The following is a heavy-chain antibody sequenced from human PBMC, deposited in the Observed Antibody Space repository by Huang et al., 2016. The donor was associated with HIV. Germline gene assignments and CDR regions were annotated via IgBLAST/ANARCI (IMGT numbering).Heavy chain of an antibody. V-gene: IGHV1-69*13. CDR1: GGTFTTYT. D-gene: IGHD3-22*01. J-gene: IGHJ4*02. CDR2: ISPIFGTP. CDR3: AREYYYDNSGYYFDY. Sequence: QVQLVQSGAEVKKPGSSVKVSCKASGGTFTTYTIPWVRQAPGQGLEWMGGISPIFGTPNYEQKFQGRVTITADESTSTAYMELSSLRSEDTAVYYCAREYYYDNSGYYFDYWGQGTLVTVSS.